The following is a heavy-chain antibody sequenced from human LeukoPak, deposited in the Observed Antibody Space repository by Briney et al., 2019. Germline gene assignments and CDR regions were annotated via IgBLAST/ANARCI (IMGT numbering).Heavy chain of an antibody. CDR1: GFTFSSFA. V-gene: IGHV3-23*01. CDR3: AKDRTVGASYWYFDP. J-gene: IGHJ2*01. D-gene: IGHD1-26*01. Sequence: GGSLRLSCAPSGFTFSSFAMSWVRQAPGKGLEWVSAISGSGDNTYYADSVKGRFTISRDSSKNTLFLHMNTLRAEDTAIYYCAKDRTVGASYWYFDPWGRGTLVTVSS. CDR2: ISGSGDNT.